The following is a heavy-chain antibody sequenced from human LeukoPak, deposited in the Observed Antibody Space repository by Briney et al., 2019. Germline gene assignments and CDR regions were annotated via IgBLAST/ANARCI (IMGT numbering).Heavy chain of an antibody. CDR1: GFTFSSYA. Sequence: PGGSLRLSCAASGFTFSSYAMSWVRQAPGKGLEWVSYISSSGGTMYYADSVKGRFTISRDNAKNSLYLHMSSLRAEDTALYYCARDRGSTMVRSFDIWGQGTMVTVSS. V-gene: IGHV3-48*03. J-gene: IGHJ3*02. D-gene: IGHD4/OR15-4a*01. CDR2: ISSSGGTM. CDR3: ARDRGSTMVRSFDI.